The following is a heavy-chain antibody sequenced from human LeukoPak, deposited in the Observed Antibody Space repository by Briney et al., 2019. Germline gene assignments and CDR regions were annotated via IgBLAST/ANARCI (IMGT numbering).Heavy chain of an antibody. CDR1: GFTFSSYA. Sequence: PGGSLRLSCAASGFTFSSYAMHWVRQVPGKGLEWVAVISYDGSNKYYADSVKGRFTISRDNSKNTLYLQMNSLRAEDTAVYYCAGTRSGIAAAGRVGWGQGTLVTVSS. D-gene: IGHD6-13*01. CDR3: AGTRSGIAAAGRVG. V-gene: IGHV3-30*04. CDR2: ISYDGSNK. J-gene: IGHJ4*02.